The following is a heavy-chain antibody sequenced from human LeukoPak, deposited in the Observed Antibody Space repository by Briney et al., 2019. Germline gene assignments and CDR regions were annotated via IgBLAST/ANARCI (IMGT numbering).Heavy chain of an antibody. CDR3: ARDGASGAFDI. D-gene: IGHD3-16*01. Sequence: SETLSLICTVSGGSISSYYWSWIRQPAGKGLEGIGRIYTSGSTNYNPSLKSRVTMSVDTSKNQFSLKLSSVTAADTAVYYCARDGASGAFDIWGQGTMVTVSS. CDR1: GGSISSYY. V-gene: IGHV4-4*07. CDR2: IYTSGST. J-gene: IGHJ3*02.